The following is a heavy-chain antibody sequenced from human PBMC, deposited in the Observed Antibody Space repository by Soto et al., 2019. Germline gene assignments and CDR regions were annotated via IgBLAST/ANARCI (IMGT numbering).Heavy chain of an antibody. CDR2: IRSKANSYAT. D-gene: IGHD2-21*02. V-gene: IGHV3-73*02. CDR1: GFTFSGSA. J-gene: IGHJ2*01. CDR3: TRHALQFCGGDCYLLPYFDL. Sequence: EVQLVESGGGLVQPGGSLKLSCAASGFTFSGSAMHWVRQASGKGLEWVGRIRSKANSYATAYAASVKGRFTISRDDSKYSAYLQMNSLTTEDTAVYYCTRHALQFCGGDCYLLPYFDLWGRGTLVTVSS.